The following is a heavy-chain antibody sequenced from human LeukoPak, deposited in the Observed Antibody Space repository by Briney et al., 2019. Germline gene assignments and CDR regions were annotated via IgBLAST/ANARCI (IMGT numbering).Heavy chain of an antibody. CDR2: ISSSGSTV. Sequence: GGSLRLSCAASGFTFSDYYVSWIRQAPGKGLEWVSYISSSGSTVYYADSVKGRFTISRDNAKNSLYLQMNSLRAEDTAVYYCARALGAKVSYYYGMDVWGQGTTVTVSS. D-gene: IGHD2-15*01. V-gene: IGHV3-11*01. J-gene: IGHJ6*02. CDR3: ARALGAKVSYYYGMDV. CDR1: GFTFSDYY.